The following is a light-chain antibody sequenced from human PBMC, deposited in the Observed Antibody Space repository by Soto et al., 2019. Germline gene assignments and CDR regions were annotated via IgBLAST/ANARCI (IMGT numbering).Light chain of an antibody. V-gene: IGKV3-15*01. CDR1: QSVRSN. CDR3: QQYNNWPPGKYT. Sequence: EIMMTQSPATLSVSPGESATLSCRASQSVRSNLAWYQQNPGQAPRLLIYGASTRATGIPARFSGSGSGTEVTLTISSLQSEDFAVYYCQQYNNWPPGKYTFGQGTKLEIK. J-gene: IGKJ2*01. CDR2: GAS.